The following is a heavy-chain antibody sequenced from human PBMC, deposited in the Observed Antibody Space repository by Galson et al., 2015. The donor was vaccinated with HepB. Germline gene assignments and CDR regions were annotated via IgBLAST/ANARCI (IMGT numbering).Heavy chain of an antibody. CDR1: GFAFSDYA. Sequence: SLRLSCAASGFAFSDYAMSWVRQAPGKGLEWVSALTESGSGTYYVDSAKGRFTISGDNSKETLSLLMNNLRAEDTALYFCANDSGDDDGGYPDSWGQGTLVTVST. CDR3: ANDSGDDDGGYPDS. V-gene: IGHV3-23*01. D-gene: IGHD5-12*01. CDR2: LTESGSGT. J-gene: IGHJ4*02.